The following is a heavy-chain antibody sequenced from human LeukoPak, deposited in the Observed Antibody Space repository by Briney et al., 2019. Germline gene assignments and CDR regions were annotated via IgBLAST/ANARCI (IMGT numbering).Heavy chain of an antibody. CDR1: GYTFTGYY. CDR2: INPNSGGT. CDR3: ARGLGPKGYCSSTSCSRRFDP. Sequence: GASVKVSCKASGYTFTGYYMHWVRQAPGQGLEWMGWINPNSGGTNYAQKFQGRVTMTRDTSISTAYMELSRLGSDDTAVYYCARGLGPKGYCSSTSCSRRFDPWGQGTLVTVSS. D-gene: IGHD2-2*01. J-gene: IGHJ5*02. V-gene: IGHV1-2*02.